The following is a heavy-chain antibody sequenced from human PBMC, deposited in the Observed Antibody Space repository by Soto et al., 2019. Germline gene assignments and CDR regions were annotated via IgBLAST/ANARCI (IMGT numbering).Heavy chain of an antibody. V-gene: IGHV3-23*01. CDR1: GFTFSSCG. J-gene: IGHJ4*02. D-gene: IGHD1-26*01. Sequence: PGGSLRLSCAASGFTFSSCGMSWVRQAPGKGLEWVSAISGSGGSTYYADSVKGRFTISRDNSKNTLYLQMNSLRAEDTAVYYCAKSLSVGATTPFDYWGQGTLVTVSS. CDR3: AKSLSVGATTPFDY. CDR2: ISGSGGST.